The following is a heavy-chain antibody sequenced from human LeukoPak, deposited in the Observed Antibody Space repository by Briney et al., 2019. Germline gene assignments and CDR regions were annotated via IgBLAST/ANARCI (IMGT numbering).Heavy chain of an antibody. CDR3: ASFSSTSFYSEYFQH. CDR2: IYYSGIT. CDR1: GGSISSGGYY. V-gene: IGHV4-31*03. J-gene: IGHJ1*01. D-gene: IGHD2-2*01. Sequence: SETLSLTCTLSGGSISSGGYYWSWIRQHPGKGLEWIGYIYYSGITYYNPSLKSRVTISVDTSKNQFSLKLSSVTAADTAVYYCASFSSTSFYSEYFQHWGQGTLVTVSS.